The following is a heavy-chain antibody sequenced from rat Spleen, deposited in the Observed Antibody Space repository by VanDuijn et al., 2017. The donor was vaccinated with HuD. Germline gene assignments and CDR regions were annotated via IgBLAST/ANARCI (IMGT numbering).Heavy chain of an antibody. D-gene: IGHD1-6*01. CDR3: TRDRILRSTGFDY. CDR2: ISPSGGTT. J-gene: IGHJ2*01. Sequence: EVQLVESGGGLVQPGRSLKLSCAASGFSFSNYGMHWIRQTPTRGLEWVASISPSGGTTYYGDSVKGRFTISRDNAKSTPYLQMNSLRSEDSATYYCTRDRILRSTGFDYWGQGVMVTVSS. V-gene: IGHV5-19*01. CDR1: GFSFSNYG.